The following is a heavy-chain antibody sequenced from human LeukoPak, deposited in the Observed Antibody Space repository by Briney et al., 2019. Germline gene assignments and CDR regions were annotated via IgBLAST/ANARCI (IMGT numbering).Heavy chain of an antibody. J-gene: IGHJ4*02. CDR1: GYTFTGYA. CDR2: INTNTGNP. CDR3: ARVFDSSSSWGYFDY. D-gene: IGHD6-6*01. V-gene: IGHV7-4-1*02. Sequence: GASVKVSCKASGYTFTGYAMNWVRQAPGQGLEWMGWINTNTGNPTYAQGFTGRFVFSLDTSVSTAYLHISNLKAEDTAVYCARVFDSSSSWGYFDYWGQGTLVTVSS.